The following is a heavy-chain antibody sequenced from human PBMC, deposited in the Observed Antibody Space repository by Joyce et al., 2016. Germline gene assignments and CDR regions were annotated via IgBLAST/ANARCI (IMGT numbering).Heavy chain of an antibody. CDR1: GGSFNFHF. CDR3: AGCEAVGFLGLDI. V-gene: IGHV4-34*01. Sequence: VQVQQWGAGLLKPSETLSLTCGVSGGSFNFHFWSWIRQTPGKGLEWIGEITHGGTTTNNPSLNSRVSISIDTSKTQFSLTLTSVTAAETGLYYCAGCEAVGFLGLDIWGPGTTVTVAS. CDR2: ITHGGTT. D-gene: IGHD6-13*01. J-gene: IGHJ6*02.